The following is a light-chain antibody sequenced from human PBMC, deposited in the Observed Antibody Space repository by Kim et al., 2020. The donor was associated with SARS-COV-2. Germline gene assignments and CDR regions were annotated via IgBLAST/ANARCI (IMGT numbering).Light chain of an antibody. CDR2: GAS. CDR3: QQFHILPGT. V-gene: IGKV3-20*01. J-gene: IGKJ1*01. CDR1: QSFSSNY. Sequence: EVVLTQSPATLSLSPGERATLSCRASQSFSSNYLAWYQQRPGQAPRLLIYGASNRATGIPDRFSGSGSGTDFSLAISRLEPEDFAVYFCQQFHILPGTFGRGTKV.